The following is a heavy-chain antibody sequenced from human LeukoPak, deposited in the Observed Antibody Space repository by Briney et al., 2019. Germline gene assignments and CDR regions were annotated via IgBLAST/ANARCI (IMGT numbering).Heavy chain of an antibody. D-gene: IGHD3-16*02. Sequence: SETLSLTCAVYGGSFSGYYWSWIRQPPGKGLEWIGEINHSGSTNFNPSLKSRVTISVDTSKNQFSLKLSSVTAADTAVYYCARGRSYDYVWGSYRYTASFDYWGQGTLVTVSS. CDR3: ARGRSYDYVWGSYRYTASFDY. V-gene: IGHV4-34*01. CDR1: GGSFSGYY. CDR2: INHSGST. J-gene: IGHJ4*02.